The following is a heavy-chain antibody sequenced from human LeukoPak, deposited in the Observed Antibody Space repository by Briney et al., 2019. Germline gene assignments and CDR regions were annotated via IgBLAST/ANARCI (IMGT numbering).Heavy chain of an antibody. J-gene: IGHJ5*02. CDR1: GYSFTSYW. CDR3: ARLSAARVEYGSGSYNWFDP. D-gene: IGHD3-10*01. V-gene: IGHV5-51*01. CDR2: IYPGDSDT. Sequence: GESLKISCKGSGYSFTSYWIGWVRQMPGKGLEWMGIIYPGDSDTRYSPSFQGQVTISADKSISTAYLQWSSLKASDTAMYYCARLSAARVEYGSGSYNWFDPWGQGTLVTVSS.